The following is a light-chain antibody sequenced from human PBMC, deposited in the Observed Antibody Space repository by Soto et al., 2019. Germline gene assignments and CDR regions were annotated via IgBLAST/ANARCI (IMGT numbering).Light chain of an antibody. V-gene: IGKV3-20*01. CDR3: HQYAHSPLT. CDR1: QSVAKKD. J-gene: IGKJ4*01. Sequence: EVVLTQSPGTLSLAPGERATLSCRASQSVAKKDLAWYQQKPGQSPRLLIYDASSRATGIPDRFSGSGSGTDFTLTISRLEPEDFAVFYCHQYAHSPLTFGGGTKVEIK. CDR2: DAS.